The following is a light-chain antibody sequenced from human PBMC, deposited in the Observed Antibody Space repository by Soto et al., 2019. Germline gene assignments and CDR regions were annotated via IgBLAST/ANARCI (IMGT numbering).Light chain of an antibody. V-gene: IGKV3D-15*01. Sequence: EIVMTQSPATLSVSPGERATLSCRASQSVSSYLGWYQQKPGQAPRLLIYGASTRATGIPARFSGSGSGTEFTLTISSLQSEDFAVYYCQQYKIRLTFGGGTKVEIK. CDR3: QQYKIRLT. CDR1: QSVSSY. CDR2: GAS. J-gene: IGKJ4*01.